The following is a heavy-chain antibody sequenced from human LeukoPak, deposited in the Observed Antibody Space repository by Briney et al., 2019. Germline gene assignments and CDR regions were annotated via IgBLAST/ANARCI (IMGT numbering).Heavy chain of an antibody. Sequence: GGSLRLSCAASGFTFDDYAMHWVRQAPGKGLEWVSGISWNSGSIGYADSVKGRFTISRDNAKNSLYLQMNSLRAEDTALYYCAKACGGDCLVPTNAFDIWGQGTMVTVSS. CDR2: ISWNSGSI. CDR1: GFTFDDYA. CDR3: AKACGGDCLVPTNAFDI. J-gene: IGHJ3*02. D-gene: IGHD2-21*02. V-gene: IGHV3-9*01.